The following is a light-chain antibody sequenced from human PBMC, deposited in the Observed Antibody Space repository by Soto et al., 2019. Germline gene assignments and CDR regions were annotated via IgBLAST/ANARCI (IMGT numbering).Light chain of an antibody. CDR3: QQYYSTRWT. J-gene: IGKJ1*01. V-gene: IGKV4-1*01. Sequence: DLVMNQSPDSLAVSLGERATINCKSSQSVLYSSNNKNYLAWYQQKPGQPPKLLIYWASTRESGVPARFSGSVSGKDFTLTISSLQAQDVAVYDCQQYYSTRWTFRQGTTVEIK. CDR1: QSVLYSSNNKNY. CDR2: WAS.